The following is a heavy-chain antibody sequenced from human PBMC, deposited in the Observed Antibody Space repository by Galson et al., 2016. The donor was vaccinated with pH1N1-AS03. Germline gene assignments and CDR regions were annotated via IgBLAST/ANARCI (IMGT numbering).Heavy chain of an antibody. Sequence: SVKVSCKASGGTFSSYAISWVRQAPGQGLEWMGGIIAMFGTANYAQKVQGRVTITADKSTSTAYMELSSLRSEDTAVYYCARDANYYFWSGHDALYIWGQGTMVTVSS. CDR1: GGTFSSYA. D-gene: IGHD3-3*01. V-gene: IGHV1-69*06. CDR3: ARDANYYFWSGHDALYI. J-gene: IGHJ3*02. CDR2: IIAMFGTA.